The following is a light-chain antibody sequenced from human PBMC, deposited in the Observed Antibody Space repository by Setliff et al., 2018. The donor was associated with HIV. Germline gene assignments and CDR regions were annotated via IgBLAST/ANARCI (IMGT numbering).Light chain of an antibody. CDR3: SSYTSSSTLPYV. CDR1: SSDVGGYNY. CDR2: DVT. V-gene: IGLV2-14*03. J-gene: IGLJ1*01. Sequence: SALTQPASLSGSPGQSITISCTGASSDVGGYNYVSWYQQHPGKAPKLMIYDVTNRPSGISNRFSGSKSGNTASLTISGLQAADVADYYCSSYTSSSTLPYVFGTGTKVTVL.